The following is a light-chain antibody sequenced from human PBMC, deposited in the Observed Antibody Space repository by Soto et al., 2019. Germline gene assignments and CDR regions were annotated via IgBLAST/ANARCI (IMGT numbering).Light chain of an antibody. CDR1: QSVSTY. CDR3: QKFSNWPLLYT. Sequence: EIVMTQSPATLSVSPGERATLSCRASQSVSTYLAWYQQRPGQAPRLLIYGASTRATGVPARFSGSGSGTEFTLTISSLQSDDFGIYFCQKFSNWPLLYTFGHGTKLEIK. CDR2: GAS. V-gene: IGKV3-15*01. J-gene: IGKJ2*01.